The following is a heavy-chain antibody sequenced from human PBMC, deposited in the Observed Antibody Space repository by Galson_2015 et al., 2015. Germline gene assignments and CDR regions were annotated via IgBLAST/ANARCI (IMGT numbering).Heavy chain of an antibody. J-gene: IGHJ6*02. V-gene: IGHV3-9*01. CDR3: ARDGNDISAANYHGMDV. D-gene: IGHD1-1*01. CDR2: ISWSSGSI. Sequence: SLRLSCAASGFRFDVYAMHWVRQAPGKGLEWISSISWSSGSIGYADSVKGRFTISRDNAKNSLYLEMNSLGTEDTALYYCARDGNDISAANYHGMDVWGQGTTVTVSS. CDR1: GFRFDVYA.